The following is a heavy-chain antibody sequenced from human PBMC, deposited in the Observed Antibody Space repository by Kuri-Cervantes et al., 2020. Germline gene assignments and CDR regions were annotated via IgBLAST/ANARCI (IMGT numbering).Heavy chain of an antibody. D-gene: IGHD6-13*01. V-gene: IGHV2-5*01. J-gene: IGHJ4*02. CDR2: IYWNDDK. Sequence: SGPTLVKPTQTLTLTCTFSGFSLSTSGVGVGWIRRPPGKALEWLALIYWNDDKRYSPSLKSRLTITKDTSKNQVVLTMTNMDPVDTATYYCAHRGYSSSPFDYWGQGTLVTDSS. CDR3: AHRGYSSSPFDY. CDR1: GFSLSTSGVG.